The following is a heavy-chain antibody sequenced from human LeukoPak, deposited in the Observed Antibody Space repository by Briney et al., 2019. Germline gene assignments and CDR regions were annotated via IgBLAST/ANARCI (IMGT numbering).Heavy chain of an antibody. J-gene: IGHJ4*02. V-gene: IGHV4-59*02. D-gene: IGHD3-3*01. CDR3: ARGVPEYYDFWSGYFYYFDY. CDR2: IDYSGRT. Sequence: PSETLSLTCTVSGGSVSSYYWSWIRQPPGMGPEWIGYIDYSGRTNYNPSLKSRVAISINTSKNQFFLKLSSLTAADTAVYYCARGVPEYYDFWSGYFYYFDYWGQGTLVTVSS. CDR1: GGSVSSYY.